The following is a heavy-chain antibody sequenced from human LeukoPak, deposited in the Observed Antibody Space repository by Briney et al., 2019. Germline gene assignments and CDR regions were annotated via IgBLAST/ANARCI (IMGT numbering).Heavy chain of an antibody. V-gene: IGHV3-23*01. J-gene: IGHJ4*02. CDR1: PLSFSIHA. D-gene: IGHD5-18*01. CDR2: ISASGTRT. CDR3: AKEDLKTYSYCFDY. Sequence: GGSLRLSCAASPLSFSIHAMSWVRQAPGKGLEWLSGISASGTRTYYADSVKGRFTISRDNSKNTLYLQMNSLRAEDTAVYYCAKEDLKTYSYCFDYWGQGTLVTVSS.